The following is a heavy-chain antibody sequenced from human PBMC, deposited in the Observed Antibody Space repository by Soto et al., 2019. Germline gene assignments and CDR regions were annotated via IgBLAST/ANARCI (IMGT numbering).Heavy chain of an antibody. CDR3: ARVSPSPYYGCTPLGRYGMDV. D-gene: IGHD4-17*01. V-gene: IGHV3-13*01. CDR2: IGTAGDT. Sequence: GGSLRLSCAASGFTFSSYDMHWVRQATGKGLEWVSAIGTAGDTYYPGSVKGRFTISRENAKNSLYLQMNSLRAGDTAVYYCARVSPSPYYGCTPLGRYGMDVWGRGTTVTVSS. CDR1: GFTFSSYD. J-gene: IGHJ6*02.